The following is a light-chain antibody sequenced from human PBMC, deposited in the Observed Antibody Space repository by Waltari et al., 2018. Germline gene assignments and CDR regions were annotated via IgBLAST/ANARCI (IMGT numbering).Light chain of an antibody. CDR3: QNHERLPAT. CDR2: AAS. Sequence: EDVLTQSPGTLSLSPGARTTLSGRASQRISKYFGWYQQRPGQAPRLLIYAASTRATGIPDRFSGSGSGTDFSLTISRLEPEDFAVYYCQNHERLPATFGQGTKVEIK. CDR1: QRISKY. V-gene: IGKV3-20*01. J-gene: IGKJ1*01.